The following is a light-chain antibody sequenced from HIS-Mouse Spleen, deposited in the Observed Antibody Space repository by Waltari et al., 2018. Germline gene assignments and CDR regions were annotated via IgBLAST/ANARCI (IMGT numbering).Light chain of an antibody. CDR1: QGISSY. Sequence: DIQLTQSPSFLSASVGDRVTITCRASQGISSYLAWYQQKPGKAPKLLLYAASTLQSGVPSRVSGSGSGTEFTLTISSLQPEDFATYYCQQLNSYPPTCGQGTKVEIK. CDR2: AAS. V-gene: IGKV1-9*01. J-gene: IGKJ1*01. CDR3: QQLNSYPPT.